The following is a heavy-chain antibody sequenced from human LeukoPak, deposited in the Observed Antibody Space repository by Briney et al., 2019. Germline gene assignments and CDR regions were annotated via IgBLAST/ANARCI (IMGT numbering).Heavy chain of an antibody. CDR2: IFHNDDT. D-gene: IGHD6-19*01. CDR1: GFSLTTIGVG. Sequence: SGPTLVNPTLTLTLTCTFSGFSLTTIGVGVAWIRQTPGKDLEGLALIFHNDDTRYSPYLKSRLTITKDTSKNQVVLTMTNMDPVDTATYYCAHLGSSGPVGMDVWGQGTTVTVSS. J-gene: IGHJ6*02. CDR3: AHLGSSGPVGMDV. V-gene: IGHV2-5*01.